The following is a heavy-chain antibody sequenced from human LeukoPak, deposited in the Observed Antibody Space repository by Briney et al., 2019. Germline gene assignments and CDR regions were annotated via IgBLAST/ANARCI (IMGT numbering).Heavy chain of an antibody. CDR2: IYSGGST. V-gene: IGHV3-53*01. D-gene: IGHD1-26*01. J-gene: IGHJ4*02. Sequence: PGGSLRLSCAASGFTVSSNYMSWVRQAPGKGLEWVSVIYSGGSTYYADSVKGRFTISRDNSKNTLYLQMNSLRAGDTAVYYCARGRSGSAWDLFDYWGQGTLVTVSS. CDR1: GFTVSSNY. CDR3: ARGRSGSAWDLFDY.